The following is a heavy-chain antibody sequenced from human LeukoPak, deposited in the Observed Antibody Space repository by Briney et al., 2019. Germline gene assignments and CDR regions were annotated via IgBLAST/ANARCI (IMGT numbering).Heavy chain of an antibody. CDR2: IQWDGSNK. CDR1: GFSITNYG. Sequence: GGSLRLSCAASGFSITNYGIHWARQAPGKGLEWVATIQWDGSNKYYVDSVKGRFTVSRDNSKNTVYLQMNSLRSEDTAVYYCAKTLSSYGGSDYWGQGTLVTVSS. D-gene: IGHD4-23*01. CDR3: AKTLSSYGGSDY. V-gene: IGHV3-30*02. J-gene: IGHJ4*02.